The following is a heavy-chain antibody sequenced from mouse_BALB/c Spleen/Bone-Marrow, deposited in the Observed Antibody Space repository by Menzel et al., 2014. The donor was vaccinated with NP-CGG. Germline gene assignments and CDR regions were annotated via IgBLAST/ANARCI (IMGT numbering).Heavy chain of an antibody. Sequence: QLKQSGAELAKPGASVKMSCKASGYTFTSYWMHWVKQRPGQGLEWIGYINPSTGYTEYNQKFKDKATLTADKSSSTAYMQLSSLTSEDSAVYYCARLGDYDAFAYWGQGTLVTVSA. CDR2: INPSTGYT. D-gene: IGHD2-4*01. V-gene: IGHV1-7*01. J-gene: IGHJ3*01. CDR3: ARLGDYDAFAY. CDR1: GYTFTSYW.